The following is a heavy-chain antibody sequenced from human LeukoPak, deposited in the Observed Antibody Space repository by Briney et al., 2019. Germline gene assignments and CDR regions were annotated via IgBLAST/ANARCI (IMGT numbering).Heavy chain of an antibody. D-gene: IGHD3-10*01. CDR3: AKDQGYYGSGSYKEYFQH. J-gene: IGHJ1*01. CDR1: GFTFDDYA. V-gene: IGHV3-23*01. Sequence: PGGSLRLSCAASGFTFDDYAMHWVRQAPGKGLEWVSAISGSGGSIYYADSVKGRFTISRDNSKNTLYLQMNSLRAEDTAVYYCAKDQGYYGSGSYKEYFQHWGQGTLVTVSS. CDR2: ISGSGGSI.